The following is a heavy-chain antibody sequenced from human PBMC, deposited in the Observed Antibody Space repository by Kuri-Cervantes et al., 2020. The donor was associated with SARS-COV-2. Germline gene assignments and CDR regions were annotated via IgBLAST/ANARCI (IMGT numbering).Heavy chain of an antibody. D-gene: IGHD3-22*01. Sequence: SETLSLTCTVSGGSISSYYWSWIRQPPGKGLEWIGYIYYSGSTNYNPSLKSRVTISVDTSKNQFSLKLSSVTAADTAVYYCARDPAYYDSSGYYYGAFDIWGQGTMVTVS. CDR3: ARDPAYYDSSGYYYGAFDI. CDR2: IYYSGST. J-gene: IGHJ3*02. CDR1: GGSISSYY. V-gene: IGHV4-59*01.